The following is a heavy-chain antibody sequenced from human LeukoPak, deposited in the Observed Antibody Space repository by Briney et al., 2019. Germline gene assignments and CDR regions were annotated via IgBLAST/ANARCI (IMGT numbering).Heavy chain of an antibody. CDR1: GFTFSSYG. CDR3: AKDPRSSSYYLQPDFFDY. Sequence: GRSLRLSCAASGFTFSSYGMHWVRQAPGKGLEWVAFLRYDGNNKEYADSVKGRFTISRDNSKNTLYLQMNSLRAEDTAVYYCAKDPRSSSYYLQPDFFDYWGQGTLVTVSS. D-gene: IGHD3-22*01. J-gene: IGHJ4*02. V-gene: IGHV3-30*02. CDR2: LRYDGNNK.